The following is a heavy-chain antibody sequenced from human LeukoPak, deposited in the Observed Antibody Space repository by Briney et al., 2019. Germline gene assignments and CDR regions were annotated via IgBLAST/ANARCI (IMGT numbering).Heavy chain of an antibody. Sequence: GGCVRLSCAASGFTFSNYDMNWVRQAPGKGLEWVSSIIRSSYRYHGDSVKGRFTISRDNAKNSLYLQMNSLRADDTAVYYCARGPPYGVWGQGTLVTVSS. CDR1: GFTFSNYD. CDR3: ARGPPYGV. J-gene: IGHJ4*02. V-gene: IGHV3-69-1*01. CDR2: IIRSSYR. D-gene: IGHD4-17*01.